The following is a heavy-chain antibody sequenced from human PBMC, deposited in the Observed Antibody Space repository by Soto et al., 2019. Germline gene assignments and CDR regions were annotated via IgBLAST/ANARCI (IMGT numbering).Heavy chain of an antibody. Sequence: GGSLRLSCAASGFTFSSYWMHWVRQAPGKGLVWVSRINSDGSSTSYADSVKGRFTISRDNAKNTLYLQMNSLRAEDTAVYYCARGGAAAFEDRFDRKTYYYYGMDVWGQGTTVTVSS. D-gene: IGHD6-13*01. J-gene: IGHJ6*02. CDR1: GFTFSSYW. CDR3: ARGGAAAFEDRFDRKTYYYYGMDV. CDR2: INSDGSST. V-gene: IGHV3-74*01.